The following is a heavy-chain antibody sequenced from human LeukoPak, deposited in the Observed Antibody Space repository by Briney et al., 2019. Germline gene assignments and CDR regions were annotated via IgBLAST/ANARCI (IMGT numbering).Heavy chain of an antibody. D-gene: IGHD5-18*01. Sequence: SGTLSLTCSVSGGSITSGTWWSWVRQPPGKGLEWIGYIYYSGSTNYNPSLKSRVTISLDTSKNQFSLKLSSVTAADTAVYYCARHDGYSYGYNYWGQGTLVTVSS. CDR1: GGSITSGTW. CDR3: ARHDGYSYGYNY. J-gene: IGHJ4*02. V-gene: IGHV4-61*01. CDR2: IYYSGST.